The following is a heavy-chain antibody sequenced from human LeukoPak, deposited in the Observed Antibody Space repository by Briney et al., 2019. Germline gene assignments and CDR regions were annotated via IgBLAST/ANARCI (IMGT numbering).Heavy chain of an antibody. Sequence: ASVKVSCKASGGTFSSYAISWVRQAPGQGLEWMGGIIPIFGTANYAQKFQGRVTITTDESTSTAYMELSSLRSEDTVVYYCARDYYDSTYYYYYMDVWGKGTTVTVSS. CDR3: ARDYYDSTYYYYYMDV. CDR1: GGTFSSYA. D-gene: IGHD3-22*01. V-gene: IGHV1-69*05. CDR2: IIPIFGTA. J-gene: IGHJ6*03.